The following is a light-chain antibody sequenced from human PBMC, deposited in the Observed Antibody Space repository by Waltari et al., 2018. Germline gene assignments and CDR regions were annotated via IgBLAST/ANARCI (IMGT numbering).Light chain of an antibody. Sequence: EIVLTQSPDTLSLSPGERATLSCRAGQSIGRYLVWYQQKPGQAPRLLIYGASTRASGIPDRFSGSGSGTDFSLTISRLEPEDFAVYHCQKHDRLPATFGQGTKVEIK. V-gene: IGKV3-20*01. CDR2: GAS. J-gene: IGKJ1*01. CDR1: QSIGRY. CDR3: QKHDRLPAT.